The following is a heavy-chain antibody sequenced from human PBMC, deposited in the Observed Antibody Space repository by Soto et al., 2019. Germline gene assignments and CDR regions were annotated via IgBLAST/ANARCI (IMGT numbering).Heavy chain of an antibody. D-gene: IGHD3-22*01. CDR2: CRDKPKGYST. CDR3: VRATYFSDSSGYNRCLEY. V-gene: IGHV3-72*01. J-gene: IGHJ4*01. Sequence: WGSLNLSCAGSGFTVSCHYIDWVGMSPAKGLEWVGRCRDKPKGYSTAYAASVKGRFTTSRDESRDPASLQMNSLKTEDTAVYYCVRATYFSDSSGYNRCLEYWGQGTLVTVSS. CDR1: GFTVSCHY.